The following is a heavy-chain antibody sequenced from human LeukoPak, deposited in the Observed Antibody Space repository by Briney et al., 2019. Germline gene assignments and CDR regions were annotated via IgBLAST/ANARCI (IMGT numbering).Heavy chain of an antibody. Sequence: GGSLRLSCAASGFTFSSYGMHWVRKAPGKGLEGVAVTWYDGSNKYYADSVKGRFTISRDNPKNTLYLQMNSLRVEDTAVYYCARVHWGNYYLNAFDIWGQGTMVTVSS. CDR3: ARVHWGNYYLNAFDI. V-gene: IGHV3-33*01. J-gene: IGHJ3*02. CDR1: GFTFSSYG. D-gene: IGHD3-10*01. CDR2: TWYDGSNK.